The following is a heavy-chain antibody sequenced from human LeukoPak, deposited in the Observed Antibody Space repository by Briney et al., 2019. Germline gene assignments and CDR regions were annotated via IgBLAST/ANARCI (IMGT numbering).Heavy chain of an antibody. V-gene: IGHV1-69*05. D-gene: IGHD5-24*01. Sequence: GASVKVSCKASGGTFSSYAISWVRQAPGQGLEWMGGIIPIFGTANYAQKFQGRVTITTDESTSTAYMELSSLRSEDTAVYYCARDRGALRRDGYNLDYWGQGTLVTVSS. CDR3: ARDRGALRRDGYNLDY. CDR2: IIPIFGTA. CDR1: GGTFSSYA. J-gene: IGHJ4*02.